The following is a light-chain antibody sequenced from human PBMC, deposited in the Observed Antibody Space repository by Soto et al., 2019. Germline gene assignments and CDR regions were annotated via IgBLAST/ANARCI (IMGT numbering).Light chain of an antibody. Sequence: EVVLTQSPGTLSLSPGDRATFSCRASQSISSGFLAWYQQKPGQAPRLLIYGTSSRATAIPDRFSGSESGTDFTLTISRLEPEDFAVYYCQQCGSSPPTFXQGTKPDI. CDR3: QQCGSSPPT. J-gene: IGKJ1*01. CDR2: GTS. CDR1: QSISSGF. V-gene: IGKV3-20*01.